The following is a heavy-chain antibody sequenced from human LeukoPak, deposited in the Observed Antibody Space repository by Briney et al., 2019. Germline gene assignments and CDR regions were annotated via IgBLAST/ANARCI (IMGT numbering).Heavy chain of an antibody. J-gene: IGHJ3*01. CDR2: VTSDGVKT. D-gene: IGHD5-24*01. CDR3: ARVGRWDAYDL. V-gene: IGHV3-64*01. CDR1: GFTFSNYP. Sequence: GGSLRLSCAASGFTFSNYPMHWVRQVPGKGPEYVSAVTSDGVKTYYANSVKGRFTISRDNSKSTLSLQMGNLRAEDMAVYYCARVGRWDAYDLWGQGTMVTVSS.